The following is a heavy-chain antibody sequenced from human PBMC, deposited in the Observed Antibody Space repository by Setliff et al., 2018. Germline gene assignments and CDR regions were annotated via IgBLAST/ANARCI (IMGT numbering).Heavy chain of an antibody. V-gene: IGHV3-74*01. D-gene: IGHD3-3*02. J-gene: IGHJ4*02. CDR2: INTDGSAT. CDR1: GFTFSAHY. CDR3: ADIFDLSEY. Sequence: GGSLRLSCAASGFTFSAHYMDWLRQAPGKGLEWVSGINTDGSATYYADSVKGRFTISRDNAKSTLYLQMNSLGAEDTSVYYCADIFDLSEYWGQGTLVTVSS.